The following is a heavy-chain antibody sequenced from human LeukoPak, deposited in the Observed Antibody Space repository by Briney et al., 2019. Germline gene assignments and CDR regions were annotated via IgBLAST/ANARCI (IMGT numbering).Heavy chain of an antibody. CDR2: ISGSGGST. CDR1: GFTFSSYA. D-gene: IGHD2-2*01. Sequence: PGGSLRLSCAASGFTFSSYAMSWVRQAPGKGLEWVSAISGSGGSTYYADSVKGRFTISRDNSKNTLYLQMNSLRAKDTAVYYCAKAPDIVVVPAALIPHYYYGMDVWGQGTTVTVSS. J-gene: IGHJ6*02. CDR3: AKAPDIVVVPAALIPHYYYGMDV. V-gene: IGHV3-23*01.